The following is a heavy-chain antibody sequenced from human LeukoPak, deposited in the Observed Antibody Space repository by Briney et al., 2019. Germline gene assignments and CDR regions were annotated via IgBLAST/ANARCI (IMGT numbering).Heavy chain of an antibody. CDR2: IVVGSGNT. J-gene: IGHJ4*02. D-gene: IGHD5-18*01. CDR1: GFTFTSSA. CDR3: AVGYSYGYSFDY. Sequence: ASVKVSCKASGFTFTSSAMQWVRQARGQRLEWIGWIVVGSGNTNYARKFQERVTITRDMSTSTAYMELSSLRSEDTAVYCCAVGYSYGYSFDYWGQGTLVTVSS. V-gene: IGHV1-58*02.